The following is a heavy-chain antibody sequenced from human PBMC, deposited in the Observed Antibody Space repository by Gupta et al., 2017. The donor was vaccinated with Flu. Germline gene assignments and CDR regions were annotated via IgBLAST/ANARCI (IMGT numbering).Heavy chain of an antibody. CDR1: YD. CDR2: MNPNSGNT. V-gene: IGHV1-8*01. J-gene: IGHJ4*02. CDR3: ARGRAPCYGDYLLFGY. Sequence: YDIDWVRPATGQGLEGMGWMNPNSGNTGYAQKFQGRVTMTRNTSISTAYMELSSLGSEDTAVYYCARGRAPCYGDYLLFGYWGQGTLVTVSS. D-gene: IGHD4-17*01.